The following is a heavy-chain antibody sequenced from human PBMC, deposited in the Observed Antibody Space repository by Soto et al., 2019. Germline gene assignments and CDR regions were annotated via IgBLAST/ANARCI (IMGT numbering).Heavy chain of an antibody. CDR2: VIHTGST. CDR1: GGAVSGSY. J-gene: IGHJ6*02. V-gene: IGHV4-34*12. CDR3: ARPVLRFYPSHYYGMDV. D-gene: IGHD3-3*01. Sequence: QVQLQQWGAGLLKPSQTLSLTCGVRGGAVSGSYWRWVRQTPGQGLEWIGEVIHTGSTNYNPSQKRRVPISVDTSKNHFSLNLTSVTAADTGVYYCARPVLRFYPSHYYGMDVWGQGTAVTVTS.